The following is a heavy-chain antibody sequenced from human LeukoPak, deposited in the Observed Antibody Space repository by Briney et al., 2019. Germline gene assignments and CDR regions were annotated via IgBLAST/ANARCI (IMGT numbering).Heavy chain of an antibody. CDR2: ISSSSSYI. V-gene: IGHV3-21*01. J-gene: IGHJ4*02. Sequence: GGSLRLSCAASGFTFSSYAMNWVRQAPGQGLEWVSSISSSSSYIYYADSVKGRFTISTDNAKNSLYLQMNSLRAEDTAVYYCARDVSLGATSLGFDYWGQGTLVTVSS. D-gene: IGHD1-26*01. CDR1: GFTFSSYA. CDR3: ARDVSLGATSLGFDY.